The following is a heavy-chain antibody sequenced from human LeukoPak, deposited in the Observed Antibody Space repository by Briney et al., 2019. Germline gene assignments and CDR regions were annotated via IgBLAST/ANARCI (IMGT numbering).Heavy chain of an antibody. CDR2: IRYDGSNK. D-gene: IGHD1-26*01. J-gene: IGHJ4*02. V-gene: IGHV3-33*06. CDR1: GFTFSSYG. CDR3: AKDLYSGSYLNPFDY. Sequence: GRSLRLSCAASGFTFSSYGMHWVRQAPGKGLEWVAVIRYDGSNKYYADSVKGRFTISRDNSKNTLYLQMNSLRAEDTAVYYCAKDLYSGSYLNPFDYWGQGTLVTVSS.